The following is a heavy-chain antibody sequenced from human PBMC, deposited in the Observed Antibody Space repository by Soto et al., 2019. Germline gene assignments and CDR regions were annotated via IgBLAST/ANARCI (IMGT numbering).Heavy chain of an antibody. CDR2: IFVDSSTI. V-gene: IGHV3-48*04. CDR1: VFTFSSYA. J-gene: IGHJ4*02. Sequence: GGSLRLSCAASVFTFSSYAMSWARQAPGKGLEWISYIFVDSSTIYYADSVKGRFTVSRDNSQNSLFLLMNSLRAEDTAVYYCARDKDWAFDYWGQGTLVTVSS. D-gene: IGHD3-9*01. CDR3: ARDKDWAFDY.